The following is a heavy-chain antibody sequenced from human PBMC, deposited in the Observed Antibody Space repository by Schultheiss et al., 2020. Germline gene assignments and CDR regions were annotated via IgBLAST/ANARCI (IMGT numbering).Heavy chain of an antibody. Sequence: SATLSLTCAVYGGSFSGYYWSWIRQPPGKGLEWIGSIYYSGSTYYNPSLKSRVTISVDTSKNQFSLKLSSVTAADTAVYYCARVGYCSSTSCYKLGYYFDYWGQGTLVTVSS. CDR3: ARVGYCSSTSCYKLGYYFDY. J-gene: IGHJ4*02. D-gene: IGHD2-2*02. V-gene: IGHV4-34*01. CDR1: GGSFSGYY. CDR2: IYYSGST.